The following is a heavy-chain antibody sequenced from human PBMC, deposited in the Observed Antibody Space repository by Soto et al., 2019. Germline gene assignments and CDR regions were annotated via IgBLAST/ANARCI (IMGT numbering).Heavy chain of an antibody. Sequence: EVQLVESGGTLVQPGGSLRLSCAASGFDARVNYMTWVRQAPGKGLEWVSAINGGGSTFYADSVKGRFTISRDNSKNTLYLQINSLRVEDTAMYYCVRENYYYGMDVWGQGTAVTVSS. CDR2: INGGGST. CDR1: GFDARVNY. J-gene: IGHJ6*02. CDR3: VRENYYYGMDV. V-gene: IGHV3-66*01.